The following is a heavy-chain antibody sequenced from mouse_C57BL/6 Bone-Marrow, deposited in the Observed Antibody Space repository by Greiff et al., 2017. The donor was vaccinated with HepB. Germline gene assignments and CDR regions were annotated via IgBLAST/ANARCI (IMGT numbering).Heavy chain of an antibody. J-gene: IGHJ2*01. Sequence: VQLQQSGPELVKPGASVKISCKASGYTFTDYYMNWVKQSHGKSLEWIGDINPNNGGTSYNQKFKGKATLTVDKSSSTAYMELRSLTSEDSAVYYCAYYYGSTQENYFDYWGQGTTLTVSS. CDR1: GYTFTDYY. V-gene: IGHV1-26*01. CDR2: INPNNGGT. CDR3: AYYYGSTQENYFDY. D-gene: IGHD1-1*01.